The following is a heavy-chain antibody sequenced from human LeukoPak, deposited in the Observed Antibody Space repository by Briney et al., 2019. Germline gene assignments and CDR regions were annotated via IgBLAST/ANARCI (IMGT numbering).Heavy chain of an antibody. CDR2: ISGSGGST. CDR1: GFTFSNAW. CDR3: AKDLDYYDSSGYYPPFDP. D-gene: IGHD3-22*01. Sequence: PGGSLRLSCAASGFTFSNAWMSWVRQAPGKGLEWVSAISGSGGSTYYADSVKGRFTISRDNSKNTLYLQMNSLRAEDTAVYCCAKDLDYYDSSGYYPPFDPWGQGTLVTVSS. J-gene: IGHJ5*02. V-gene: IGHV3-23*01.